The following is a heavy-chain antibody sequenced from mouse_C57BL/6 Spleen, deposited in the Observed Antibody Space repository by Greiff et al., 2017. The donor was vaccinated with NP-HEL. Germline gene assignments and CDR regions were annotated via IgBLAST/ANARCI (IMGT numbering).Heavy chain of an antibody. CDR3: TTRGYYFDY. CDR2: IDPENGDT. Sequence: DVKLQESGAELVRPGASVKLSCTASGFNIKDDYMHWVKQRPEQGLEWIGWIDPENGDTEYASKFQGKATITADTSSNTAYLQLSSLTSEDTAVYYCTTRGYYFDYWGQGTTLTVSS. V-gene: IGHV14-4*01. CDR1: GFNIKDDY. J-gene: IGHJ2*01.